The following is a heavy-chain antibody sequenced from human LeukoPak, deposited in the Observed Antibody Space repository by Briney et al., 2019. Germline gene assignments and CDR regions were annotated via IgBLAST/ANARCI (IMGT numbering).Heavy chain of an antibody. CDR1: GGSITSTTYY. CDR3: VRRAGDWAVNWVDP. J-gene: IGHJ5*02. Sequence: PSETLSLTCTVSGGSITSTTYYWAWFRRPPGKDREWFGSLYYDGRTFYSPSLKSRVTISGDTAKNHLSLKLNSMTAADTAVYYCVRRAGDWAVNWVDPWSQGILVTVSS. CDR2: LYYDGRT. D-gene: IGHD2-21*02. V-gene: IGHV4-39*02.